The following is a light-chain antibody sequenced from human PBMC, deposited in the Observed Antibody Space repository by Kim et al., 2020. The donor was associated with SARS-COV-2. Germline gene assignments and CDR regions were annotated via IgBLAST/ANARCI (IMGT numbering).Light chain of an antibody. J-gene: IGLJ2*01. Sequence: SITISCTGTSSDVGSYNLVSWYQQHPGKAPKLMIYEGSKRPSGVSNRFSGSKSGNTASLTISGLQAEDEADYYCCSYAGSSTHVVFGGGTKLTVL. CDR2: EGS. CDR3: CSYAGSSTHVV. V-gene: IGLV2-23*01. CDR1: SSDVGSYNL.